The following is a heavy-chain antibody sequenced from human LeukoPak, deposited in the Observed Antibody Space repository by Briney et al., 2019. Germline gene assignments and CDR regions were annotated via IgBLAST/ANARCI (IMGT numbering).Heavy chain of an antibody. CDR2: IYYSGST. V-gene: IGHV4-61*01. CDR1: GGSVSSSNYY. J-gene: IGHJ3*02. Sequence: SETLSLTCTVSGGSVSSSNYYWNWIRQPPGKGLEWIGYIYYSGSTNYNPSLKSRVTMSVDTSKNQFSLKLDSVTEIDTAMYYCARNQAVAANRGAFDIWGQGTMVTVSS. D-gene: IGHD6-19*01. CDR3: ARNQAVAANRGAFDI.